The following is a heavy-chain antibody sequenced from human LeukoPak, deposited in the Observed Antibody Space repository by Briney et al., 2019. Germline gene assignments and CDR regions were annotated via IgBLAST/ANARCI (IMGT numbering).Heavy chain of an antibody. J-gene: IGHJ5*02. CDR2: INPGDSDT. CDR3: ATPHYYDSSGQINP. D-gene: IGHD3-22*01. Sequence: GESLKISCKGSGYGFTNYWIGWVRQMPGKGLEWMGIINPGDSDTRYNPSFQGQVTISAAKSIKTAYLQWSSLKASDTAMYYCATPHYYDSSGQINPWGQGTLVTVSS. CDR1: GYGFTNYW. V-gene: IGHV5-51*01.